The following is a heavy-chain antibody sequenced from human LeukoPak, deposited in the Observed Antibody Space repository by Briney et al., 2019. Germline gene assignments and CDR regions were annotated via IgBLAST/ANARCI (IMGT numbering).Heavy chain of an antibody. CDR3: ASGNYFDS. Sequence: GGSLRLSCAASGFTFDDYAMHWVRQAPGKGLEWVSGISWNSGSIGYADSVKGRFTISRDNAKNSLYLQMNSLRVEDTAVYFCASGNYFDSWGQGTLVAVSS. D-gene: IGHD3-3*01. CDR1: GFTFDDYA. J-gene: IGHJ4*02. V-gene: IGHV3-9*01. CDR2: ISWNSGSI.